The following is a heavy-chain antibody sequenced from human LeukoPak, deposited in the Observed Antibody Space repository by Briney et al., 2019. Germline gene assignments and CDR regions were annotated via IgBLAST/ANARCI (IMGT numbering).Heavy chain of an antibody. V-gene: IGHV4-39*01. Sequence: SETLSLTCTVSGGSISSSSYYWGWIRQPPGKGLEWIGSIYYSGSTYCNPSLKSRVTISVDTSKNQFSLKLSSVTAADTAVYYCAMAPFWSGSTPNYWGQGTLVTVSS. D-gene: IGHD3-3*01. CDR2: IYYSGST. CDR1: GGSISSSSYY. CDR3: AMAPFWSGSTPNY. J-gene: IGHJ4*02.